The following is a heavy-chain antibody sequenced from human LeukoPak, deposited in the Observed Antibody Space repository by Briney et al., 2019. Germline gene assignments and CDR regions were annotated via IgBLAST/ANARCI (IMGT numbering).Heavy chain of an antibody. CDR2: MNPNSGNT. CDR3: ARGLISSGYYSDAFDI. Sequence: ASVKVSCKASGYTFTSYDINWVRQATGQGLEWMGWMNPNSGNTGYAQKFQGRVTITRNTSISTAYMELSSLRSEDTAVYYCARGLISSGYYSDAFDIWGQGTMVTVSS. D-gene: IGHD3-22*01. CDR1: GYTFTSYD. J-gene: IGHJ3*02. V-gene: IGHV1-8*03.